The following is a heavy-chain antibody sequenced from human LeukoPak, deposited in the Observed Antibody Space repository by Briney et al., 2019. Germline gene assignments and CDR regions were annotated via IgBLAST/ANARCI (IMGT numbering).Heavy chain of an antibody. CDR2: IRYDGSNK. Sequence: GGSLRLSCAASEFSVGSNYMTWVRQAPGKGLEWVAFIRYDGSNKYYADSVKGRFTISRDNSKNTLYLQMNSLRAEGTAVYYCAKNPPGIAAAGIDYWGQGTLVTVSS. CDR1: EFSVGSNY. J-gene: IGHJ4*02. V-gene: IGHV3-30*02. D-gene: IGHD6-13*01. CDR3: AKNPPGIAAAGIDY.